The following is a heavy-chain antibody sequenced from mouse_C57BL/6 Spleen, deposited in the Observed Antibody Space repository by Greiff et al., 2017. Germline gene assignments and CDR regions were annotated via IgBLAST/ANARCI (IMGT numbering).Heavy chain of an antibody. Sequence: VQLKQPGAELVKPGASVKLSCKASGYTFTSYWMQWVKQRPGQGLEWIGEIDPSDSYTNYNQKFKGKATLTVDTSSSTAYMQLSSLTSEDSAVYYCARSHYYAMDYWGQGTSGTVSS. V-gene: IGHV1-50*01. CDR2: IDPSDSYT. CDR3: ARSHYYAMDY. CDR1: GYTFTSYW. J-gene: IGHJ4*01.